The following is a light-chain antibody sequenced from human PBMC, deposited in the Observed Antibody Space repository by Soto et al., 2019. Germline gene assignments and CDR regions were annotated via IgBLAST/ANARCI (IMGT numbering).Light chain of an antibody. CDR3: QQFHSFPIT. CDR1: QTVSRW. J-gene: IGKJ5*01. V-gene: IGKV1-5*03. Sequence: DIQMTQSPSTLSASVGDRVTITCRASQTVSRWLAWYRQKPGKAPQLLIEKASTLESGVPSRFSGSGSGTDFTLTINSLQPEDYATYYCQQFHSFPITFG. CDR2: KAS.